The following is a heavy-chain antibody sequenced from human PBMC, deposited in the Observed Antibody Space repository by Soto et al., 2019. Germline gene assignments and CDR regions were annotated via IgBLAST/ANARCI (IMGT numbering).Heavy chain of an antibody. CDR3: ARVGSVRKSIDY. V-gene: IGHV3-30-3*01. CDR1: GFTFSSYA. CDR2: ISYDGSNK. J-gene: IGHJ4*02. Sequence: VQLVESGGGLVQPGGSLRLSCAASGFTFSSYAMHWVRQAPGKGLEWVAVISYDGSNKYYADSVKGRFTISRDNSKNTLYLQMNSLRAEDTAVYYCARVGSVRKSIDYWGQGTLVTVSS. D-gene: IGHD5-12*01.